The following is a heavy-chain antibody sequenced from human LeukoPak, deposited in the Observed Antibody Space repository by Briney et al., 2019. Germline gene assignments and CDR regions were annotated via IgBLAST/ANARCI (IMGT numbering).Heavy chain of an antibody. J-gene: IGHJ4*02. CDR2: IYYSGST. D-gene: IGHD4-17*01. CDR3: ARRRYGDYDY. V-gene: IGHV4-59*08. Sequence: GLEWIGYIYYSGSTNYNPSLKSRVTISVDTSKNQFSLKLSSVTAADTAVYYCARRRYGDYDYWGQGTLVTVSS.